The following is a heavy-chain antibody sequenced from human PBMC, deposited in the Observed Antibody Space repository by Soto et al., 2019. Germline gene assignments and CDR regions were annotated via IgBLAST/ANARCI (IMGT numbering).Heavy chain of an antibody. CDR3: ARTDSGTFDP. V-gene: IGHV4-59*12. CDR1: GGSISSYY. D-gene: IGHD1-7*01. CDR2: IYHSGST. J-gene: IGHJ5*02. Sequence: PSETLSLTCTVSGGSISSYYWSWIRQPPGKGLEWIGYIYHSGSTYYNPSLKSRVTISVDRSKNQFSLKLSSVTAADTAVYYCARTDSGTFDPWGQGTLVPVSS.